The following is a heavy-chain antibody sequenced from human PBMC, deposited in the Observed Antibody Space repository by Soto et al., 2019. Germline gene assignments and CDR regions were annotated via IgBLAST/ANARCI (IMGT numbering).Heavy chain of an antibody. V-gene: IGHV4-39*01. Sequence: PSETLSLTCTVSGGSISSSSYYWGWIRQPPGKGLEWIGSIYYSGSTYYNPSLKSRVTISVDTSKNQFSLKLSSVTAADAAVYYCAGREYYYDSSGVYYGMDVWGQGTTVTVSS. D-gene: IGHD3-22*01. CDR2: IYYSGST. J-gene: IGHJ6*02. CDR3: AGREYYYDSSGVYYGMDV. CDR1: GGSISSSSYY.